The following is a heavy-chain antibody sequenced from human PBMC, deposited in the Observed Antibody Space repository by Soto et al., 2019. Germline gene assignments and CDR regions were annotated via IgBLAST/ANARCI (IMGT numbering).Heavy chain of an antibody. V-gene: IGHV4-39*01. CDR1: VDSISSRSYY. J-gene: IGHJ4*02. CDR2: IYYSGSA. D-gene: IGHD2-21*02. CDR3: ARQRTSVVTQAYFDV. Sequence: SETLSVTCTVTVDSISSRSYYCRFTGQPPGKGLEWIGSIYYSGSAYNNPSLRSRVSMSIDTSKDQFSLKLKSVTAADTALYFCARQRTSVVTQAYFDVWGPGSLVTVS.